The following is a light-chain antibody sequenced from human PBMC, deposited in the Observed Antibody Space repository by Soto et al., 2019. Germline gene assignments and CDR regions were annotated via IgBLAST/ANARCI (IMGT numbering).Light chain of an antibody. Sequence: QSVLTQPPSVSGAPGQTVTISCTGSSSNIGAGYNVHWYQQLPGTAPKLLIYGDIDRPSGVPDPFSGSKSGTSASLAITGLQAEDEADYYCQSYDSSLRGVLFGGGTKLTVL. V-gene: IGLV1-40*01. CDR1: SSNIGAGYN. CDR3: QSYDSSLRGVL. CDR2: GDI. J-gene: IGLJ2*01.